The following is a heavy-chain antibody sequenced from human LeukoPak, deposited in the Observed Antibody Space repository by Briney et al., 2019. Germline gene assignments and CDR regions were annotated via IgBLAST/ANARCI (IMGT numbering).Heavy chain of an antibody. Sequence: APVKVSCKASGFTFTNHAMNWVRQAPGQRLEWMGWINAGNGNTKYSQRFQDRVTITRDTSANTAYMELSSLRSEDTAVYYCARGIWVRKDRGYYFDYWGQGTLVTVSS. CDR2: INAGNGNT. J-gene: IGHJ4*02. D-gene: IGHD3-10*01. CDR1: GFTFTNHA. CDR3: ARGIWVRKDRGYYFDY. V-gene: IGHV1-3*01.